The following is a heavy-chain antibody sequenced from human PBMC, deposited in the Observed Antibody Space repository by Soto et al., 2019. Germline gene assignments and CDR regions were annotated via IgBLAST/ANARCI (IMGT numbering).Heavy chain of an antibody. V-gene: IGHV3-15*01. D-gene: IGHD2-2*01. Sequence: EVQLVESGGGLVKPGGSLRLSCAASGFTFSNAWMSWVRQAPGKGLEWVGRIKSKTDGGTTDYAVHVKGRFTISRDDSKNTLYLQVNMLKTADTAVYYCTTGRGYCSSTSCFRGCYYMDVWRKGTTVTVSS. CDR2: IKSKTDGGTT. CDR1: GFTFSNAW. J-gene: IGHJ6*03. CDR3: TTGRGYCSSTSCFRGCYYMDV.